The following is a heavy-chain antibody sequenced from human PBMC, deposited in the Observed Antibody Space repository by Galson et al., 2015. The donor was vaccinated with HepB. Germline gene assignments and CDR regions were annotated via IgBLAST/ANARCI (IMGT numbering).Heavy chain of an antibody. Sequence: SLRLSCAASGFTFSSYGMHWVRQAPGKGLEWVAVIWYDGSNKYYADSVKGRFTISRDNSKNTLYLQMNSLRAEDTAVYYCARVGYCSGGSCYSDDYYYYMDVWGKGTTVTVSS. J-gene: IGHJ6*03. CDR1: GFTFSSYG. CDR3: ARVGYCSGGSCYSDDYYYYMDV. CDR2: IWYDGSNK. V-gene: IGHV3-33*01. D-gene: IGHD2-15*01.